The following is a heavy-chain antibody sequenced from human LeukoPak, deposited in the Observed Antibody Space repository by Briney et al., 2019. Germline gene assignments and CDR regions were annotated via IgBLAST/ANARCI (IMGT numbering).Heavy chain of an antibody. J-gene: IGHJ6*02. CDR3: ARGGGYGGNPLDYYYYGMDV. V-gene: IGHV4-61*01. D-gene: IGHD4-23*01. CDR1: GGSFSSSNYY. CDR2: VYYTDNT. Sequence: SETLSLTCTVSGGSFSSSNYYWGWIRQPPGKGLEWIGYVYYTDNTKNNPSLKSRVTISADTSKNQFSLKLSSVTAADTAVYYCARGGGYGGNPLDYYYYGMDVWGQGTTVTVSS.